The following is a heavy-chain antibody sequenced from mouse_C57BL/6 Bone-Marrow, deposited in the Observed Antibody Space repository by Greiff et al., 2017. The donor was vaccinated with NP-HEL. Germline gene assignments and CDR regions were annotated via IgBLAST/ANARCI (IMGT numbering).Heavy chain of an antibody. CDR1: GYTFTSYD. J-gene: IGHJ1*03. Sequence: QVQLQQSGPELVKPGASVKLSCKASGYTFTSYDINWVKQRPGQGLEWIGWIYPRDGSTKYNEKFKGKATLTVDTSSSTAYMALHSLTSEDSAVDFCASPYYDGSSPTEDFDVWGTGTTVTVSS. CDR3: ASPYYDGSSPTEDFDV. D-gene: IGHD1-1*01. CDR2: IYPRDGST. V-gene: IGHV1-85*01.